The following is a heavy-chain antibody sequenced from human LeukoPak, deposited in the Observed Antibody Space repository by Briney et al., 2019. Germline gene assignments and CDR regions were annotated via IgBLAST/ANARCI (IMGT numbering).Heavy chain of an antibody. D-gene: IGHD2-2*01. CDR3: ARDDCSSISCYHNWFDP. V-gene: IGHV3-7*01. CDR2: IKQDGSEK. J-gene: IGHJ5*02. CDR1: GFTFSSYW. Sequence: GGSLRLSCAASGFTFSSYWMIWVRQAPGKGLEWVANIKQDGSEKYYVDSVKGRFTISRDNAKNSLYLQMNSLRAEDTAVYYCARDDCSSISCYHNWFDPWGQGTLVTVSS.